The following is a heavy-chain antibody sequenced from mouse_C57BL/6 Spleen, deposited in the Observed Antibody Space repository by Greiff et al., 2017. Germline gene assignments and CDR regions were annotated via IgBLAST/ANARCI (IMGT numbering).Heavy chain of an antibody. CDR2: IYPGSGIT. D-gene: IGHD2-4*01. Sequence: VQLQQPGAELVKPGASVKMSCKASGYTFTSYSITWVQQTPGQGLEWIGAIYPGSGITNYNDKLKSRATLTVDTSSSTAYMQLSSLTSEDTAVYYCARSGLEGSYFDDWGTGTTLTVSS. CDR1: GYTFTSYS. CDR3: ARSGLEGSYFDD. V-gene: IGHV1-55*01. J-gene: IGHJ2*01.